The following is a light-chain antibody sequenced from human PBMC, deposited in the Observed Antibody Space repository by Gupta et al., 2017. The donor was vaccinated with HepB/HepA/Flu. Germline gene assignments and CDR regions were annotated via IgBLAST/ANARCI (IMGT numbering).Light chain of an antibody. CDR2: DND. CDR3: GTWDSSLSAGV. Sequence: QSVLTQPPSVSAAPGQKVTVPCSGSSSNIGNNYVSWYQLLPGTAPKLLIYDNDRRPSVIPDLFSGSKSGTSATLRITGLQTGDDADYYCGTWDSSLSAGVFGTGTKVTVL. V-gene: IGLV1-51*01. CDR1: SSNIGNNY. J-gene: IGLJ1*01.